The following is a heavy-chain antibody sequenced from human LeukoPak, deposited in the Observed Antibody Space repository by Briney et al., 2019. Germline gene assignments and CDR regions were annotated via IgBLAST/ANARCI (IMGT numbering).Heavy chain of an antibody. D-gene: IGHD6-13*01. Sequence: SETLSLTCSVSGGSISSLYWSWIRQPPGKGLEWLGYIYYTGSTNYNRSLKSRVTMFVDMSKNQFSLRLSSVTAADTAVYYCARVSVAGTGPDYWGQGTLVTVSS. CDR3: ARVSVAGTGPDY. V-gene: IGHV4-59*08. J-gene: IGHJ4*02. CDR1: GGSISSLY. CDR2: IYYTGST.